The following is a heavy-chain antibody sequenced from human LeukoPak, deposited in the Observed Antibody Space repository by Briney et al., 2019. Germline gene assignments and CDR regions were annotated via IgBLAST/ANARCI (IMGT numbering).Heavy chain of an antibody. V-gene: IGHV3-11*04. CDR1: GFTLSDYY. D-gene: IGHD6-19*01. CDR3: ARARYIGIAVAVNY. CDR2: ISSSGSTI. J-gene: IGHJ4*02. Sequence: PGGSLRLSCAASGFTLSDYYMSWTRQSPGKGQGGVSYISSSGSTIYYADSVKGRFTISRDYAKNSLYLQKNSLRAEDTAVYYCARARYIGIAVAVNYWGQGTLVTVSS.